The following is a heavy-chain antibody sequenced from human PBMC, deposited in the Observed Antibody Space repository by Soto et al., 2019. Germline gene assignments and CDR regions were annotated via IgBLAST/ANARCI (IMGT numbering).Heavy chain of an antibody. J-gene: IGHJ3*02. CDR2: IYYSGST. CDR1: GGSISSGEYY. V-gene: IGHV4-31*03. Sequence: QVQLQESGPGLVKPSQTLSLTCTVSGGSISSGEYYWSCLRQHPGKGLEWIGYIYYSGSTYYNPSLKSRVTITVDASKNRFSLKLSSVTAADTAVYYWARERANYGDPAAFDIWGQGTMVTVSS. CDR3: ARERANYGDPAAFDI. D-gene: IGHD4-17*01.